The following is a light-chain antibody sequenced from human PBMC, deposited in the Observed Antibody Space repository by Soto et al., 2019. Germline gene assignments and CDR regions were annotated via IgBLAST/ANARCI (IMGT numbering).Light chain of an antibody. Sequence: SALTQPPSVSGSPGQSVTISCTGTSSDVGRYDRVSWYQQPPGTAPKLIIYEVRNRPSGVPDRFSGSKSGNTASLTISGLQAEDEADYHCSSFTSSVTRVFGGGTKLTVL. J-gene: IGLJ3*02. CDR3: SSFTSSVTRV. CDR2: EVR. V-gene: IGLV2-18*02. CDR1: SSDVGRYDR.